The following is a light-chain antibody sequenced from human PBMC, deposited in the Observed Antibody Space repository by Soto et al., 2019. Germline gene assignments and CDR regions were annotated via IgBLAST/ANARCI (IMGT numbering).Light chain of an antibody. Sequence: ERVMTQSPATLSLSPGERAALSCRASQSLGSNLAWYHQKPGQAPRLLLYATSSRATGVPDRFSGSGSGTEFTLTISSLQPDDFATYYCQQYYSYWTFGQGTKVDI. CDR1: QSLGSN. CDR2: ATS. J-gene: IGKJ1*01. V-gene: IGKV3-15*01. CDR3: QQYYSYWT.